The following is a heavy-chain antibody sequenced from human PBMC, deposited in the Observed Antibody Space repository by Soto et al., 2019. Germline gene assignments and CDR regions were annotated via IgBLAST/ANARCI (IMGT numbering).Heavy chain of an antibody. Sequence: PSETLSLTCTVSGGSISSYYWSWIRQPPGKGLEWIGYIYYSGSTNYNPSLKSRVTISVDTSMNQFSLKLSSVTAADTAVYYCARDQYYYDSSGYYYDAFDIWGQGTMVTVSS. CDR2: IYYSGST. V-gene: IGHV4-59*01. CDR3: ARDQYYYDSSGYYYDAFDI. CDR1: GGSISSYY. D-gene: IGHD3-22*01. J-gene: IGHJ3*02.